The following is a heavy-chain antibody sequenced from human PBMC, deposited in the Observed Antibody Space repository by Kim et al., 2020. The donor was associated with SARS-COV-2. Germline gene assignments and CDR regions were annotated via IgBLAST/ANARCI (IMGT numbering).Heavy chain of an antibody. D-gene: IGHD2-15*01. Sequence: PSLKSRVTISADTSKTQFSLKLSSVTAADTAVYYCARIVVVAATAVNWFDPWGQGTLVTVSS. V-gene: IGHV4-59*01. J-gene: IGHJ5*02. CDR3: ARIVVVAATAVNWFDP.